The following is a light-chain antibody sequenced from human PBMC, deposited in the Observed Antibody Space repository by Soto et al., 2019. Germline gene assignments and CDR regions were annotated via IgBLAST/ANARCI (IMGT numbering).Light chain of an antibody. V-gene: IGLV2-14*01. CDR1: SSEVGGYNY. CDR2: DVS. CDR3: SSYTSSSTLYV. Sequence: QSVLTQPPSVSGSPGQSITISCTGTSSEVGGYNYVSWYQQHPGKAPKLMIYDVSNRPSGVSNRFSGSKSGNTASLTISGLQAEDEADYYCSSYTSSSTLYVFGTGTKVTVL. J-gene: IGLJ1*01.